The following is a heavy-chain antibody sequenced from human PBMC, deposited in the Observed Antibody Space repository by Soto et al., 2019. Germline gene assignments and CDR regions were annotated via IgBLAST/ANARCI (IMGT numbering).Heavy chain of an antibody. V-gene: IGHV1-69*04. D-gene: IGHD6-6*01. CDR1: GGTFSSYT. CDR2: IIPILGIA. J-gene: IGHJ4*02. CDR3: ARDPPPWDSSPHIFDY. Sequence: SVKFSCKASGGTFSSYTISWVRQAPGQGLEWMGRIIPILGIANYAQKFQGRVTITADKSTSTAYMELSSLRSEDTAVYYCARDPPPWDSSPHIFDYWGQGTLVTVSS.